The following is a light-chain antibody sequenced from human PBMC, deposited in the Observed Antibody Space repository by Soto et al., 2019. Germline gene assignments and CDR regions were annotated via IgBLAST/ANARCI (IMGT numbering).Light chain of an antibody. V-gene: IGKV1-39*01. Sequence: IQMPPSPSSLGASISDRLSLTCRASQNINNYLHWYQLKPGKATKLLIYGASGLQSGVPSRFSGSGSGTHFTLTISSLQPEDFATYFCQQTYNTPQTFGGGNQGDIK. J-gene: IGKJ4*01. CDR3: QQTYNTPQT. CDR1: QNINNY. CDR2: GAS.